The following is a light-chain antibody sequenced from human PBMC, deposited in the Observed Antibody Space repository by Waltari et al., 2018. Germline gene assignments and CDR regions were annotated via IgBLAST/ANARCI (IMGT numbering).Light chain of an antibody. J-gene: IGKJ1*01. Sequence: DIQITQSPSTLSASVGDRVTITCRASQSISSWLAWYQQKPGKAPKLLIYRASTLESGIPSRFSGSGSGTDFTLTISSLQPDDSATYYCQQYSAYSWTFGQGTKVEIK. CDR1: QSISSW. CDR3: QQYSAYSWT. V-gene: IGKV1-5*03. CDR2: RAS.